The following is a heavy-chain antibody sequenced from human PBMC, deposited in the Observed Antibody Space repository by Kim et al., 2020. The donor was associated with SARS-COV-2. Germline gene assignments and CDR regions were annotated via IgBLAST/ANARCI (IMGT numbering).Heavy chain of an antibody. V-gene: IGHV1-24*01. CDR3: CITMIVNAFDI. CDR1: GYTLTELS. CDR2: FDPEDGET. D-gene: IGHD3-22*01. J-gene: IGHJ3*02. Sequence: ASVKVSCKVSGYTLTELSMHWVRQAPGKGLEWMGGFDPEDGETIYAQKFQGRVTMTEDTSTDTAYMELSSLRSEDTTVYYCCITMIVNAFDIWGQGTMVTVSS.